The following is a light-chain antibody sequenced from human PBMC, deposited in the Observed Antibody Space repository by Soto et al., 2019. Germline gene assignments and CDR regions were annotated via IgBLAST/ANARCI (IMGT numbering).Light chain of an antibody. J-gene: IGKJ5*01. CDR3: QQYKNWPPIT. Sequence: DIQMTQSPSTPSASVGDRVTITFRASQSISSWLAWYQQKPGKAPKLLIYDASSLQSGVPSRFSGSGSGTEFTLTISSLQSEDFAVYYCQQYKNWPPITFGQGTRLEIK. V-gene: IGKV1-5*01. CDR1: QSISSW. CDR2: DAS.